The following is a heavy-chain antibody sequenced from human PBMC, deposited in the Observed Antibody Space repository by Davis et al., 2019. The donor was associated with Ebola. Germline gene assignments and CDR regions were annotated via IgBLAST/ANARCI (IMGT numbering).Heavy chain of an antibody. CDR2: IYPGDSDT. V-gene: IGHV5-51*01. CDR3: ARGLAVAGTIGWFDP. D-gene: IGHD6-19*01. Sequence: GESLKISCKGSGYSFTSYWIGWVRQLPGKRLEWMGIIYPGDSDTRYSPSFQGQVTISADKSISTAYLQWSSLKASDTAMYYCARGLAVAGTIGWFDPWGQGTLVTVSS. J-gene: IGHJ5*02. CDR1: GYSFTSYW.